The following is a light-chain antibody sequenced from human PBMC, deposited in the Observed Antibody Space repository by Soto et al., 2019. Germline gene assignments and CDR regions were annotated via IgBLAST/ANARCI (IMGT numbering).Light chain of an antibody. V-gene: IGKV3-15*01. CDR2: PAS. CDR1: QSISNK. CDR3: QHSNDWRWT. J-gene: IGKJ1*01. Sequence: EIVMTQSPATLSVSPGEGVTLSCRASQSISNKLAWYQQKPGQAPRLLIYPASTRATGVPARFSGSGTGTEFTLTISSLQSEDFALYYCQHSNDWRWTFGQGTKVEIK.